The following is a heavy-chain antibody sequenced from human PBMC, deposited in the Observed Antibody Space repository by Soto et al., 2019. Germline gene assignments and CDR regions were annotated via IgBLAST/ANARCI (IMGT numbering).Heavy chain of an antibody. CDR2: IISDGSST. D-gene: IGHD7-27*01. J-gene: IGHJ6*02. Sequence: PGGSLRVSCAASGFPFSSSWMHWVRQSPGQVLLLVSRIISDGSSTSYAESAKCGFISSRGNATKTLYLPMNSLRAEDTAGWWWARGIPAWGRYRIDVWGQGTTVT. CDR1: GFPFSSSW. CDR3: ARGIPAWGRYRIDV. V-gene: IGHV3-74*01.